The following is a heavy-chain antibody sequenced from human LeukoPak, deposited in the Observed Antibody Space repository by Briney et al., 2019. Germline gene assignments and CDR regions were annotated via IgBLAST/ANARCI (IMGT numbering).Heavy chain of an antibody. D-gene: IGHD2-2*01. CDR2: INSDGSST. CDR1: GFTFISYL. Sequence: GGSLRLSCAASGFTFISYLMHWVRQAPGKGLVWVSRINSDGSSTSYADSVKGRFTISRDNAKNTLYLQMNSLRAEDTAVYYCATPKLPAAIDNRFDPWGQGTLVTVSS. V-gene: IGHV3-74*01. J-gene: IGHJ5*02. CDR3: ATPKLPAAIDNRFDP.